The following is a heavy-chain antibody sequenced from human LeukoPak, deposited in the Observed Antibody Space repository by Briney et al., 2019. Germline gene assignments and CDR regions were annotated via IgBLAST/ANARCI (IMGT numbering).Heavy chain of an antibody. CDR1: GFTFSSYS. J-gene: IGHJ5*02. Sequence: GGSLRLSCAASGFTFSSYSMNWVRQAPGKGLEWVSYISSSSSTIYYADSVKGRFTISRDNAKNSLYLQMNSLRAEDTAVYYCAKDDNYIRFLSWGQGTLVTVSS. V-gene: IGHV3-48*01. CDR3: AKDDNYIRFLS. CDR2: ISSSSSTI. D-gene: IGHD3-16*01.